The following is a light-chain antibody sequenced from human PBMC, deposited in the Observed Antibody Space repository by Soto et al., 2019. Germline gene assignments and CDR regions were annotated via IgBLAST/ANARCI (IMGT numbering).Light chain of an antibody. V-gene: IGLV1-44*01. CDR2: TNN. Sequence: QSVLTQPPSASGTPGQRVTISCSGSSSNIGSNTVNWYQQLPGTAPKLLIYTNNQSPSGVPDRFSGSKSGTSAALAISGLQSDDEADYYCAAWDDSLNGPVFGGGTKLTVL. CDR3: AAWDDSLNGPV. CDR1: SSNIGSNT. J-gene: IGLJ3*02.